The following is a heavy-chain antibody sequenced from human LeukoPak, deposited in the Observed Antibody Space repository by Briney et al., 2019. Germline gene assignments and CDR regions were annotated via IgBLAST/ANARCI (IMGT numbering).Heavy chain of an antibody. CDR3: ARDLYYYGSGGYYDVFDV. D-gene: IGHD3-10*01. V-gene: IGHV1-18*01. CDR1: GYTFSTYG. Sequence: ASVKVSCKASGYTFSTYGISRVRQAPGQGLEWMGWISAYKGNTYYAQKLQGRVTMTTDTSTSTAYMELRSLRSDDTAIYYCARDLYYYGSGGYYDVFDVWGQGTMVTVSS. CDR2: ISAYKGNT. J-gene: IGHJ3*01.